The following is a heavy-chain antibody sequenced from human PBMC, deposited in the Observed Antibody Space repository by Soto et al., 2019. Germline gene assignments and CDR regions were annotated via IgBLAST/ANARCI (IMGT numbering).Heavy chain of an antibody. CDR1: GFTFSDYY. J-gene: IGHJ4*02. CDR2: ISGSGNTI. CDR3: ASDPYYYASGY. D-gene: IGHD3-10*01. V-gene: IGHV3-11*01. Sequence: GGSLRLACAASGFTFSDYYMTWIRQPPGKGLEWLSYISGSGNTIYYADSVKGRFTVSRDNARNSLYLQMNSLRAEDTAFYYCASDPYYYASGYWGQGTLVTVSS.